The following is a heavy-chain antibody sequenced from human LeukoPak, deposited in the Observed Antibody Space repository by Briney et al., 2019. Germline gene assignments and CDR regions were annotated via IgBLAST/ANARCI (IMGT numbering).Heavy chain of an antibody. V-gene: IGHV1-2*02. CDR3: ARTRDYGGNWGFDY. J-gene: IGHJ4*02. CDR2: INPNSGGT. Sequence: ASVKVSCKASGYTFTGYYMHWVRQAPGQGLEWMGWINPNSGGTNYAQEFQGRVTITRDTSASTAYMELSSLRSEDMAVYYCARTRDYGGNWGFDYWGQGTLVPVSS. D-gene: IGHD4-23*01. CDR1: GYTFTGYY.